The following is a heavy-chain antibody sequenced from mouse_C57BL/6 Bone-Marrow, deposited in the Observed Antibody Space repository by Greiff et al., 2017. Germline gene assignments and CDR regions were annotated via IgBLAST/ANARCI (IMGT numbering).Heavy chain of an antibody. V-gene: IGHV14-4*01. CDR3: TTVNWYFDV. CDR2: IDPENGDT. CDR1: GFNIKDDY. Sequence: EVMLVESGAELVRPGASVKLSCTASGFNIKDDYMHWVKQRPEQGLEWIGWIDPENGDTEYASKVQGKATITADTSSNTAYLQLSSLTSEDTAVYYCTTVNWYFDVWGTGTTVTVSS. J-gene: IGHJ1*03.